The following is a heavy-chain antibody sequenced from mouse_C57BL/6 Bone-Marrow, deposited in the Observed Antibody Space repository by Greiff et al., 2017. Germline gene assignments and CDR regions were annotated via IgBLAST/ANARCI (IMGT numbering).Heavy chain of an antibody. D-gene: IGHD1-1*01. V-gene: IGHV1-75*01. CDR2: IFPGSGST. CDR1: GYTFTDYY. CDR3: ARRGVITTVVATDAMDY. Sequence: QVQLQQSGPELVKPGASVKISCKASGYTFTDYYINWVKQRPGQGLEWIGWIFPGSGSTYYNEKFKGKATLTVDKSSSTAYMLLSSLTSEDSAVYFCARRGVITTVVATDAMDYWGQGTSVTVSS. J-gene: IGHJ4*01.